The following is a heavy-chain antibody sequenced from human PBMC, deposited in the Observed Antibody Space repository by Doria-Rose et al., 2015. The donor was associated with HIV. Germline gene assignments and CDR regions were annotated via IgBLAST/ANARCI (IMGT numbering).Heavy chain of an antibody. Sequence: QESGPVLVKPTETLTLTCTVFGVSLSSPGMGVSWIRQPPGKALEWLANISSDDERSYKSSLKSRLTISRGTSKSQVVLTMTDMDPVDTATYYCARIKSSRWYHKYYFDFWGQGTLVIVSA. CDR3: ARIKSSRWYHKYYFDF. V-gene: IGHV2-26*01. D-gene: IGHD6-13*01. J-gene: IGHJ4*02. CDR2: ISSDDER. CDR1: GVSLSSPGMG.